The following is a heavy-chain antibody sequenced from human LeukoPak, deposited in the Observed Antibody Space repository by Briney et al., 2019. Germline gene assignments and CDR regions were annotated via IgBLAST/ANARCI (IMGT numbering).Heavy chain of an antibody. J-gene: IGHJ6*04. CDR3: ARDRRDYDYVWGSYRCDLDV. CDR2: INPNSGGT. D-gene: IGHD3-16*02. CDR1: GYTFTGYY. V-gene: IGHV1-2*02. Sequence: GASVKVSCKASGYTFTGYYMHWVRQAPGQGLEWMGWINPNSGGTNYAQKFQGRVTMTRDTSISTAYMELSRLRSDDTAVYYCARDRRDYDYVWGSYRCDLDVWGKGTTVTISS.